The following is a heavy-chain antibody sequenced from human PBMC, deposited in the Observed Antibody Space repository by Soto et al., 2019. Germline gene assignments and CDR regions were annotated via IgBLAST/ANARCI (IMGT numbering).Heavy chain of an antibody. J-gene: IGHJ4*02. V-gene: IGHV3-7*01. D-gene: IGHD4-4*01. Sequence: GESLKISCAASGFTFSSYWMSWVRQAPGKGLEWVANIKQDGSEKYYVDSVKGRFTISRDNAKNSLYLQMNSLRAEDTAVYYCARDHQPYSNPDPPYYFDYWGQGTLVTVSS. CDR2: IKQDGSEK. CDR1: GFTFSSYW. CDR3: ARDHQPYSNPDPPYYFDY.